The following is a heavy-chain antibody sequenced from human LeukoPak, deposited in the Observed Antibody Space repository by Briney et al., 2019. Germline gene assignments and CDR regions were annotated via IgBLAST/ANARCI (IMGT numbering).Heavy chain of an antibody. J-gene: IGHJ4*02. D-gene: IGHD6-13*01. V-gene: IGHV4-59*01. CDR2: IYYTGGT. Sequence: SETLSLTCTVSGVPTTSYYWSWVRQSPGKALEWIGHIYYTGGTNYNPSLKSRVSISVDSSKNQFSLTLSSVTAADTAVYYCARLPRRYSTTWFFDYWGQGTLVTVSS. CDR1: GVPTTSYY. CDR3: ARLPRRYSTTWFFDY.